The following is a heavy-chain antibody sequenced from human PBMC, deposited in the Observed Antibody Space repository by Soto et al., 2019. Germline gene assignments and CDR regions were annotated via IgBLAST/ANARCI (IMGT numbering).Heavy chain of an antibody. Sequence: SQTLSRTCAISGDSVSSNSAAWNWIRQSPSRGLEWLGRTYYRSKWYNDYEVSVKSRIAINADTSKNQFSLQLNSVTPEDTAVYYCAREWGRMTTITTHLDYWGQGTPVTVSS. V-gene: IGHV6-1*01. CDR3: AREWGRMTTITTHLDY. CDR2: TYYRSKWYN. J-gene: IGHJ4*02. CDR1: GDSVSSNSAA. D-gene: IGHD4-4*01.